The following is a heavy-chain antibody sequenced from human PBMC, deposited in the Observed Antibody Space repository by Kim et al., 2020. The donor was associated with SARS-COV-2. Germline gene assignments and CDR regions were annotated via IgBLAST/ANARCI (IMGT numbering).Heavy chain of an antibody. CDR2: IYYSGST. J-gene: IGHJ5*02. CDR1: GGSISSYY. V-gene: IGHV4-59*01. CDR3: AREWTERSWDWFDP. Sequence: SETLSLTCTVSGGSISSYYWSWIRQPPGKGLEWIGYIYYSGSTNYNPSLKSRVTISVDTSKNQFSLKLSSVTAADTAVYYCAREWTERSWDWFDPWGQGTLVTVSS. D-gene: IGHD1-26*01.